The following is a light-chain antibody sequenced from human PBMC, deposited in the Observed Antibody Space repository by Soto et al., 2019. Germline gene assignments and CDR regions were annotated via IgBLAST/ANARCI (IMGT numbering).Light chain of an antibody. Sequence: DTQMTQSPSSLSASVGDRVTITCRASQGISNSLAWYQQKPGKVPELLIYGASTLQPGVPSRFSGSGSGTDFALTISSLQPEDVATYYCQNYNGAPRTFGQGTKVELK. CDR2: GAS. V-gene: IGKV1-27*01. J-gene: IGKJ1*01. CDR1: QGISNS. CDR3: QNYNGAPRT.